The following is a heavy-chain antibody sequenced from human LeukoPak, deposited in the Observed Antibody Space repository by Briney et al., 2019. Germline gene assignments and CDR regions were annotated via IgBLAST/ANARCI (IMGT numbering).Heavy chain of an antibody. J-gene: IGHJ4*02. D-gene: IGHD5-18*01. V-gene: IGHV3-23*01. CDR1: GFTFSSYA. Sequence: PGGSLRLSCAASGFTFSSYAVSWVRQAPGKGLEWVSAISGSGGSTYYADSVKGRVTISRDNSKNTLYLKMNSLRAEDTAVYYCAKVEYSYALGDYWGQGTLVTVSS. CDR3: AKVEYSYALGDY. CDR2: ISGSGGST.